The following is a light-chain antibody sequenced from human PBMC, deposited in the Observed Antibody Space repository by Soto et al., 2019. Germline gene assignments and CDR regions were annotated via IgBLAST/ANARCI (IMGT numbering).Light chain of an antibody. V-gene: IGKV3-20*01. J-gene: IGKJ2*01. CDR1: QSVSSGY. CDR3: HQYGSSPYT. CDR2: GAS. Sequence: EIALTQSPGTLSLSPGERATLSCRASQSVSSGYLAWYQQKPGQAPRLLMYGASSRATGIPDRFSGSGSGTAFTLTISRLEPEDFAVYYCHQYGSSPYTFGQGTKLEI.